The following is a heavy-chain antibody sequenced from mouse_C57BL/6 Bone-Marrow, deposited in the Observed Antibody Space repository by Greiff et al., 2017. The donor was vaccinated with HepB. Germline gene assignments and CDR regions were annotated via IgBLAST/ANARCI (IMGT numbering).Heavy chain of an antibody. CDR1: GYTFTSYW. Sequence: QVQLQQPGAELVKPGASVKLSCKASGYTFTSYWMHWVKQRPGQGLEWIGMIHPNSGSTNYNEKFKSKATLTVDKSSSTAYMQLSSLTSEDSAVCYCAREGGGAWFAYWGQGTLVTVSA. J-gene: IGHJ3*01. CDR2: IHPNSGST. V-gene: IGHV1-64*01. CDR3: AREGGGAWFAY.